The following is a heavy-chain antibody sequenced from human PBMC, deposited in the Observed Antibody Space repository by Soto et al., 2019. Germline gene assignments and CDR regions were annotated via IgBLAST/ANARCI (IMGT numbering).Heavy chain of an antibody. CDR2: ISAYNGNT. CDR1: GYTITSYG. J-gene: IGHJ4*02. Sequence: QVQLVQSGSEVKKHGASVKVSCKASGYTITSYGIRWVRQAPGQGLEWMGWISAYNGNTNYAQKLQGRVTMTTDTSTSTAYMELRSLRSDDTAVYYCARSDCSGGSCYSYYFDYWGQGTLVTVSS. V-gene: IGHV1-18*01. CDR3: ARSDCSGGSCYSYYFDY. D-gene: IGHD2-15*01.